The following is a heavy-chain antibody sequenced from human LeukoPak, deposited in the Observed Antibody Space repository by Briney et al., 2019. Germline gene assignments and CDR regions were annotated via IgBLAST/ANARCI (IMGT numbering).Heavy chain of an antibody. Sequence: PSETLSLTCTVSGGSISSSSYYWGWIHQPPGKGLEWIGSIYYSGSTYYNPSLKSRVTISVDTSKNQFSLKLSSVTAADTAVYYCASQDIVATNFDYWGQGTLVTVSS. CDR2: IYYSGST. D-gene: IGHD5-12*01. CDR3: ASQDIVATNFDY. V-gene: IGHV4-39*01. J-gene: IGHJ4*02. CDR1: GGSISSSSYY.